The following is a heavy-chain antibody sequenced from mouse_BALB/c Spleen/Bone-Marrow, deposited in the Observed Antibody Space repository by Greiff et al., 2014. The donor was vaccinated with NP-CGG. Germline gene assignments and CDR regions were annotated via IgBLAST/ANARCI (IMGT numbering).Heavy chain of an antibody. CDR1: GYSFSGYN. Sequence: VQLQQSGPELEKPGASVKISCKASGYSFSGYNLNWVKQSNGQSLEWIGNIDPYSGDTTYNQKFKGKATLTVDRSSSTAYMQLKSLTSEDSAVYYCARKAYYTNWWYFDVWGAGTTVTVSS. CDR2: IDPYSGDT. V-gene: IGHV1-39*01. J-gene: IGHJ1*01. CDR3: ARKAYYTNWWYFDV. D-gene: IGHD2-5*01.